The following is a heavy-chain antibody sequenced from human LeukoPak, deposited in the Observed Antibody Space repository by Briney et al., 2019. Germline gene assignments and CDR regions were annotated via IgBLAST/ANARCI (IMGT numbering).Heavy chain of an antibody. CDR1: GVSLSTSGMC. CDR3: ALNPRSGVYYGMDV. Sequence: SGPTLVNPTQTLTLTCTFSGVSLSTSGMCGSWIRQPPGKALEWLALIDWDDDKYYSTSLKTRLTISKDTSKNQVVLTMTNMDPVDTATYYCALNPRSGVYYGMDVWGKGTTVTVSS. V-gene: IGHV2-70*01. CDR2: IDWDDDK. D-gene: IGHD3-10*01. J-gene: IGHJ6*04.